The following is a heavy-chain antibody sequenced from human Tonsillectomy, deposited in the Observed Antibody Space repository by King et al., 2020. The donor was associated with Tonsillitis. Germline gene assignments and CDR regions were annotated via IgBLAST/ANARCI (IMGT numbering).Heavy chain of an antibody. CDR3: ARDRDDFWSGYYYV. D-gene: IGHD3-3*01. Sequence: VQLVESGGGLVKPGGSLRLSCAASGFTFSNYNMHWSRQAPGKGLEWGSSITSSSSYIYYADSVKGRFTISRDNAKNPLYLKMNSLRAEDTAVYHCARDRDDFWSGYYYVWGQGTLVTVSS. V-gene: IGHV3-21*01. J-gene: IGHJ4*02. CDR1: GFTFSNYN. CDR2: ITSSSSYI.